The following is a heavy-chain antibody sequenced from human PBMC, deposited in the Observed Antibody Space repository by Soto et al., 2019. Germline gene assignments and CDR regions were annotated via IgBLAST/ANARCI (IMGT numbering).Heavy chain of an antibody. CDR3: ARGYDYLIDY. D-gene: IGHD3-22*01. CDR1: GFTFSASW. Sequence: GSLRLSCAASGFTFSASWMNWVRQAPGKGPEWVANMNTDGRVKNYAESVRGRFTISRDNAKNSLYLQMNSLRAEDTAVYSCARGYDYLIDYWGQGTPVTVSS. V-gene: IGHV3-7*01. CDR2: MNTDGRVK. J-gene: IGHJ4*02.